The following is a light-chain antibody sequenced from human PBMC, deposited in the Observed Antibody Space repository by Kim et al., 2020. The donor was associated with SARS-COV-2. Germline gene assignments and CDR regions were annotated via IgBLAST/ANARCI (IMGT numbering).Light chain of an antibody. CDR3: QQYYTIPYT. Sequence: KATINCKSSQNILYNSNNKNFLAWYQLKPGQPPKLLISWASIRQSGVPDRFSGSGSGTDFTLTISSLQAEDVAVYSCQQYYTIPYTFGQGTKLEI. CDR2: WAS. CDR1: QNILYNSNNKNF. J-gene: IGKJ2*01. V-gene: IGKV4-1*01.